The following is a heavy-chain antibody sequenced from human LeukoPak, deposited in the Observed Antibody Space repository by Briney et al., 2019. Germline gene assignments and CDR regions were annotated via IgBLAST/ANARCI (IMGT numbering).Heavy chain of an antibody. CDR2: IASDGSST. CDR1: GFTFRSYG. Sequence: PGGSLRLSCAASGFTFRSYGMNWVRQAPGKGLVWVSRIASDGSSTTYADSVKGRFSISRDNAKNTLYLQMNSLRVEDTAVYYCARGKGRYFDWLLFAGLDYWGQGTLVTVSS. D-gene: IGHD3-9*01. V-gene: IGHV3-74*01. CDR3: ARGKGRYFDWLLFAGLDY. J-gene: IGHJ4*02.